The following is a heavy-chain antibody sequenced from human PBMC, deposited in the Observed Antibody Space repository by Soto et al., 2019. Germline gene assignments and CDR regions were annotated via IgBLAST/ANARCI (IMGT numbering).Heavy chain of an antibody. Sequence: QVQLQQWGAGLLKPSETLSLTCAVYGGSFSGYYWSWIRQPPGKGLEWIGEINHSGSTNYNPSLKSRVTISVDTSKNQFSLKLRSVAAADTAVYYCARVQTKYVWGSYPRGSAFDIWGQGTMVTVSS. V-gene: IGHV4-34*01. CDR2: INHSGST. CDR3: ARVQTKYVWGSYPRGSAFDI. CDR1: GGSFSGYY. J-gene: IGHJ3*02. D-gene: IGHD3-16*01.